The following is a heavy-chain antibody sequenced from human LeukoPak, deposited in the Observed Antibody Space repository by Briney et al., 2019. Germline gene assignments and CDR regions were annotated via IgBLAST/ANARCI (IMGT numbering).Heavy chain of an antibody. CDR2: IRSQAYGGTT. Sequence: PGGSLRLSCTTSGFTFGEYAMTWVRQAPGKGLEWVGFIRSQAYGGTTEYAASVKGRFSIARDDSKSVAYLQMNSLKTEDTAVYYCTRFFIAAAGISLHYYYYYMDVWGKGTTVTVSS. D-gene: IGHD6-13*01. CDR1: GFTFGEYA. CDR3: TRFFIAAAGISLHYYYYYMDV. V-gene: IGHV3-49*04. J-gene: IGHJ6*03.